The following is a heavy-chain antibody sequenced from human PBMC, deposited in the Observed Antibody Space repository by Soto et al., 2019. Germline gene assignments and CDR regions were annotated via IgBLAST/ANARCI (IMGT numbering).Heavy chain of an antibody. CDR3: AKDRLDSSGWYYYYGMDV. V-gene: IGHV3-30*18. D-gene: IGHD6-19*01. J-gene: IGHJ6*02. CDR1: GFTFSSYG. CDR2: ISYDGSNK. Sequence: GGSLRLSCAASGFTFSSYGMHWVRQAPGKGLEWVAVISYDGSNKYYADSVKGRFTISRDNSKNTLYLQMNSLRAEDTAVYYCAKDRLDSSGWYYYYGMDVWGQGTTVTVSS.